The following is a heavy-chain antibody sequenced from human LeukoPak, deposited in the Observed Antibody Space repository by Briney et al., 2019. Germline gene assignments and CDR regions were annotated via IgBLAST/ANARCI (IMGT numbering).Heavy chain of an antibody. V-gene: IGHV1-24*01. CDR1: GYTLTGLS. D-gene: IGHD2-2*01. CDR3: ATPPYCSSTSCHDY. Sequence: GSVKVSCKVSGYTLTGLSMHWVRQAPGKGLEWMGGFDPEDGETIYAQKFQGRVTMTEDTSTDTAYMELSSLRSEDTAVYYCATPPYCSSTSCHDYWGQGPLVTVSS. J-gene: IGHJ4*02. CDR2: FDPEDGET.